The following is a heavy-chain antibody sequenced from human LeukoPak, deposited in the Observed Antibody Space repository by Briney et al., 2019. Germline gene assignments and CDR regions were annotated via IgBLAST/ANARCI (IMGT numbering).Heavy chain of an antibody. J-gene: IGHJ6*03. D-gene: IGHD2-2*01. Sequence: GASVKVSCKASGYTFTGYYMHWVRQAPGQGGEGMGWINPNSGGTNYAQKFQGSVTMTRDTSISTAYMELSRLRSDDTAVYYCARDVCSSTSCQGGYYMDVWGKGTTVTVSS. V-gene: IGHV1-2*02. CDR1: GYTFTGYY. CDR2: INPNSGGT. CDR3: ARDVCSSTSCQGGYYMDV.